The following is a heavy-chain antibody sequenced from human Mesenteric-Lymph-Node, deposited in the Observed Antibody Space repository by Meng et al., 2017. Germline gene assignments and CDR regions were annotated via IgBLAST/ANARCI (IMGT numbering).Heavy chain of an antibody. CDR2: INGDGSEE. J-gene: IGHJ4*02. CDR1: EFSFSSSW. V-gene: IGHV3-7*03. CDR3: TRRLYYYDSSGYHKGYYFDY. D-gene: IGHD3-22*01. Sequence: GESLKISCEASEFSFSSSWMTWVRQAPGKGLEYVAIINGDGSEEEHVDSVRGRFTISRDNAKNSLYLQMNSLKTEDTAVYYCTRRLYYYDSSGYHKGYYFDYWGQGTLVTVSS.